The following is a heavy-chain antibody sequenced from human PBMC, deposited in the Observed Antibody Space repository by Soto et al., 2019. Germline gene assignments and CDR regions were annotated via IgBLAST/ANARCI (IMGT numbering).Heavy chain of an antibody. Sequence: GGSLRLSCAASGFTFSSYSMNWVRQAPGKGLEWVSYISSSSSTIYYADSVKGRFTISRDNSKNTLYLQMNSLRAEDTAVYYCARDRGAAHNYYYYYGMDVWGQGTTVTVSS. V-gene: IGHV3-48*01. CDR2: ISSSSSTI. J-gene: IGHJ6*02. CDR3: ARDRGAAHNYYYYYGMDV. D-gene: IGHD3-10*01. CDR1: GFTFSSYS.